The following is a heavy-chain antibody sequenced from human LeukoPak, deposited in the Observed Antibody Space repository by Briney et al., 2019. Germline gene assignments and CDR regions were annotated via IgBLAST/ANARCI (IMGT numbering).Heavy chain of an antibody. Sequence: GGSLRLSCAASGFTFNNYCMNWVRQAPGRGLEWVSSISSGSSYIYYADSVKGQFTISRDNSKNTLYLQMNSLRAEDTAIYYCARDRSSYEYFFDHWGQGTLVTVSS. J-gene: IGHJ4*02. CDR3: ARDRSSYEYFFDH. V-gene: IGHV3-21*01. CDR2: ISSGSSYI. CDR1: GFTFNNYC. D-gene: IGHD5-12*01.